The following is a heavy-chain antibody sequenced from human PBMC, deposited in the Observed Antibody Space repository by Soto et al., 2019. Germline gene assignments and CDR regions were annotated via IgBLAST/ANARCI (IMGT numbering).Heavy chain of an antibody. CDR2: LGDSGAST. CDR1: GFSFSSFA. Sequence: EVLLLESGGGLVQPGGSLRLSCEASGFSFSSFAMNWVRQAPGKGLEWVSALGDSGASTYYADSVKRRFTISRDKARKTPYPQLNCRRTEGTAVYDGAKGAELDVWGNGTTVTVSS. V-gene: IGHV3-23*01. D-gene: IGHD1-26*01. CDR3: AKGAELDV. J-gene: IGHJ6*04.